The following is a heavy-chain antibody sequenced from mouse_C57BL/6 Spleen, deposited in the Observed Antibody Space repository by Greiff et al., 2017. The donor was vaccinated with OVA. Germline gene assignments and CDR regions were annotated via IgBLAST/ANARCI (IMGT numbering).Heavy chain of an antibody. D-gene: IGHD2-4*01. CDR3: ARAWGYDYDDYFDY. Sequence: EVKLQESGPGLVKPSQSLSLTCSVTGYSITSGYYWNWIRQFPGNKLEWMGYISYDGSNNYNPSLKNRISITRDTSKNQFFLKLNSVTTEDTATYYCARAWGYDYDDYFDYWGQGTTLTVSS. CDR2: ISYDGSN. V-gene: IGHV3-6*01. J-gene: IGHJ2*01. CDR1: GYSITSGYY.